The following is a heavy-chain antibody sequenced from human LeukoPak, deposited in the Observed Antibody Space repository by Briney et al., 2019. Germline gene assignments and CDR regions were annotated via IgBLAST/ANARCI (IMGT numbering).Heavy chain of an antibody. V-gene: IGHV3-11*01. CDR1: GFTFSDYY. Sequence: GGSLRLSCAASGFTFSDYYMSWIRQAPGKGLEWVSYISSSGTTTYYADSVKGRFTISRDNSKNTLYLQMNSLRAEDTAVYYCARDRVGYYDSSGYYLPLFDPWGQGTLVTVSS. CDR2: ISSSGTTT. D-gene: IGHD3-22*01. CDR3: ARDRVGYYDSSGYYLPLFDP. J-gene: IGHJ5*02.